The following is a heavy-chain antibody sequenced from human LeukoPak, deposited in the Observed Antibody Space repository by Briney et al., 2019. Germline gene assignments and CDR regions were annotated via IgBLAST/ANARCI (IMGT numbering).Heavy chain of an antibody. D-gene: IGHD3-10*01. CDR2: ISVNNGNA. CDR1: GYTFVNYG. J-gene: IGHJ5*01. V-gene: IGHV1-18*01. CDR3: AKDRGHIYYGWGIKIDS. Sequence: GASVKVSCKASGYTFVNYGISWVRQAPGQGLEWMGWISVNNGNAKYAQKIQGRVTMTTDTSTSTAYMELRSLRSDDTAVYYCAKDRGHIYYGWGIKIDSWGQGTLVTVPS.